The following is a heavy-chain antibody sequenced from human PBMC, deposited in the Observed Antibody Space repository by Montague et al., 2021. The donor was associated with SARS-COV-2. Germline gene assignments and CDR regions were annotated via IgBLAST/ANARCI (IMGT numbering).Heavy chain of an antibody. Sequence: SETLSLTCTVSGGSISSHVWSWIRQPPGQGLEWIGYIYYSGGTNYNPSLYRRVTVSVYTTKNQFALKVTYVSAAATAVYYWARATTVRGAVNWFDPGGQGTRVIVSA. CDR3: ARATTVRGAVNWFDP. J-gene: IGHJ5*02. CDR2: IYYSGGT. V-gene: IGHV4-59*11. CDR1: GGSISSHV. D-gene: IGHD5-12*01.